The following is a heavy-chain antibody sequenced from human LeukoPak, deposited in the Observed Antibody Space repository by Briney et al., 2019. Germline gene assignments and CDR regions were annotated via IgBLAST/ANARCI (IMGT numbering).Heavy chain of an antibody. Sequence: PGGSLGLSCAASGFTFSNYNFYWVRQAPGKGLEWVSSISSTSSYIYYADSVKGRFTISRDNAKNSLYLQMNSLRAEDTAVYYCARALWSGPVYYGMDVWGQGTTVTVSS. CDR3: ARALWSGPVYYGMDV. CDR2: ISSTSSYI. J-gene: IGHJ6*02. CDR1: GFTFSNYN. D-gene: IGHD3-10*01. V-gene: IGHV3-21*06.